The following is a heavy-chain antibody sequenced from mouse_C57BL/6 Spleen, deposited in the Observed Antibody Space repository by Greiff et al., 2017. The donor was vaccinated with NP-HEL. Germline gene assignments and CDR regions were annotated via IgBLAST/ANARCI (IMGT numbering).Heavy chain of an antibody. Sequence: VQLQQSGAELMKPGASVKLSCKATGYTFTSYWITWVKQRPGQGLEWIGDIYPGSGSTNYNEKFKSKATLTVDTSSSTAYMQLSSLTSEDSAVYYCARGGYDGGFDYWGQGTTLTVSS. CDR2: IYPGSGST. CDR3: ARGGYDGGFDY. D-gene: IGHD2-2*01. V-gene: IGHV1-55*01. J-gene: IGHJ2*01. CDR1: GYTFTSYW.